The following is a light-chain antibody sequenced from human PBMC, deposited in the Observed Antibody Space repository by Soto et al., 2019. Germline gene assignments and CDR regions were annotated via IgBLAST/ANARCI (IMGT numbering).Light chain of an antibody. CDR1: RTIATY. CDR3: QQSYNTPIT. CDR2: AAS. Sequence: QMTQSPSSLSASVGDRVTITCRASRTIATYLNWYQQIPGKAPKSLIYAASNLQSGVPLRFSGSGSGTDFTLTISSLQPEDFATYYCQQSYNTPITFGQGTRLEIK. V-gene: IGKV1-39*01. J-gene: IGKJ5*01.